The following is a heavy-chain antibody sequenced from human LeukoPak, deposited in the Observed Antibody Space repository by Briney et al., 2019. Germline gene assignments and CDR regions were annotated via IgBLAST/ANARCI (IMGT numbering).Heavy chain of an antibody. J-gene: IGHJ6*03. Sequence: PSETLSLTCTVSGGSISSSSYYWGWIRQPPGKGLEWIGSIYYSGSTYYKSSLKSRVTISVDTSKNQFSLKLSSVTAADTAVYYCARVAVAGVYYYYYMDVWGKGTTVTVSS. CDR3: ARVAVAGVYYYYYMDV. CDR1: GGSISSSSYY. CDR2: IYYSGST. D-gene: IGHD6-19*01. V-gene: IGHV4-39*07.